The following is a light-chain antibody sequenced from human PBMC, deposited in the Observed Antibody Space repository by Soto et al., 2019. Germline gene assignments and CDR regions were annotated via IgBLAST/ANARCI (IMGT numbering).Light chain of an antibody. V-gene: IGLV2-14*01. CDR2: EVT. CDR3: VSYKDTDTLV. J-gene: IGLJ1*01. Sequence: ALTQPASVSGSRGQSIIISCVGRNTDVGQDKSVSWYQQGPGKAPKLLIFEVTNRPSGVSNRFSGSRSGNTASLTISGLQPDDEGDYFCVSYKDTDTLVFGTGTKVTVL. CDR1: NTDVGQDKS.